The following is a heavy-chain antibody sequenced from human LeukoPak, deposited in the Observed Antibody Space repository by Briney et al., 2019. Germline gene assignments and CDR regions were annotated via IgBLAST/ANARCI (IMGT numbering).Heavy chain of an antibody. CDR3: ARGILFSGRPTMFGEVANYYMDV. D-gene: IGHD3-3*01. CDR1: ADSISNYY. J-gene: IGHJ6*03. CDR2: IDTSGTT. V-gene: IGHV4-4*07. Sequence: SETLSLTCTVSADSISNYYWSWIRQPAGKGLEWIGRIDTSGTTNYNPSLKSRVTMSVDASKNQFYLKVRSVTAADTAVYYCARGILFSGRPTMFGEVANYYMDVWGKGTVVTVSS.